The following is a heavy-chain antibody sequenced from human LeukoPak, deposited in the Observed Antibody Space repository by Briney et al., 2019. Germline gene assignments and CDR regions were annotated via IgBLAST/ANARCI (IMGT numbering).Heavy chain of an antibody. V-gene: IGHV3-7*01. CDR1: GFTFSSYW. J-gene: IGHJ4*02. CDR3: ARGFYDFWSGYFFDY. D-gene: IGHD3-3*01. Sequence: GGSLRLSCAASGFTFSSYWMSWVRQAPGKGLEWVANIKQDGSEKYYVDSAKGRFTISRDNAKNSLYLQMNSLRAEDTAVYYCARGFYDFWSGYFFDYWGQGTLVTVSS. CDR2: IKQDGSEK.